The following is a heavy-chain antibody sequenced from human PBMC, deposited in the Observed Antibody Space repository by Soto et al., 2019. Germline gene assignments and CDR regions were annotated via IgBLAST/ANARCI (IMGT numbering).Heavy chain of an antibody. CDR2: INSGSTAV. CDR3: ASSASPDAY. J-gene: IGHJ4*02. V-gene: IGHV3-48*01. D-gene: IGHD1-26*01. Sequence: EVQLVESGGGLVQPGGSLRLSCVASGFTFNSYSMNWVRQAPGKGLEWISYINSGSTAVFYADSVKGRFTISRDNAKNSLYLQMNSLRAEDTAGYYCASSASPDAYWGQGTLVTVSS. CDR1: GFTFNSYS.